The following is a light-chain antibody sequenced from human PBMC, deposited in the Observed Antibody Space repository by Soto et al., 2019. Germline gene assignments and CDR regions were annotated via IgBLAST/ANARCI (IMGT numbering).Light chain of an antibody. CDR2: EVS. J-gene: IGLJ2*01. Sequence: QSAVTQPAFVSGSPGQSITISCTGTSSDIGNYDFVSWYQQVPGTAPKAMIYEVSSRPSGVSNRFSGSKSGNTASLTISGLQAEDEAYYYCSSYTTSTSFILFGGGTKLTVL. V-gene: IGLV2-14*01. CDR3: SSYTTSTSFIL. CDR1: SSDIGNYDF.